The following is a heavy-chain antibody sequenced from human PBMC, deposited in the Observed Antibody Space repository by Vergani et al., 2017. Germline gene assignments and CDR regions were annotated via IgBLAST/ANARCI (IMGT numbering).Heavy chain of an antibody. CDR1: GFTFDDYA. CDR2: ISWNSGSI. CDR3: AKDMGGSSGYYYGMDV. Sequence: EVQLVESGGGLVQPGRSLRLSCAASGFTFDDYAMHWVRQAPGKGLEWGSGISWNSGSIGYADSVKGRFTISRDNAKNSLYLQMNSLRAEDTALYYCAKDMGGSSGYYYGMDVWGQGTTVTVSS. V-gene: IGHV3-9*01. J-gene: IGHJ6*02. D-gene: IGHD6-13*01.